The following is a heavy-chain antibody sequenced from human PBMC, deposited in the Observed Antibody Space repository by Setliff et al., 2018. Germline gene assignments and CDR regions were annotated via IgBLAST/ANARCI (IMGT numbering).Heavy chain of an antibody. V-gene: IGHV1-18*01. CDR2: ISGYNGYT. J-gene: IGHJ3*02. CDR3: VRDRAAIVVGPPTAAFDI. D-gene: IGHD2-2*01. Sequence: RASVKVSCKASGYSFTVFGISWVRQAPGQGLEWMGWISGYNGYTVYAQKLQGRVTLTTDTSTGTAYMEVRSLRSDDTAQYYCVRDRAAIVVGPPTAAFDIWGQGTMVTVSS. CDR1: GYSFTVFG.